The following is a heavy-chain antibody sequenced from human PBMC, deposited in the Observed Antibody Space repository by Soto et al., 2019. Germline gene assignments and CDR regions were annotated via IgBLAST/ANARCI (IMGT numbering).Heavy chain of an antibody. Sequence: GGSLRLSCAAPGFRFSSYAMNWVRQAPGQGPEWLSVISASGGSAYYADSVRGRFTLSRDNSKNTLYLQMKSLGAEDTAVYYCASSSALWHGMDAWGQGTTVTVSS. V-gene: IGHV3-23*01. CDR3: ASSSALWHGMDA. CDR1: GFRFSSYA. D-gene: IGHD6-6*01. CDR2: ISASGGSA. J-gene: IGHJ6*02.